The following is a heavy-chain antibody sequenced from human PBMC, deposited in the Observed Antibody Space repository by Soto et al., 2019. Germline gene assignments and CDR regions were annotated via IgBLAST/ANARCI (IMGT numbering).Heavy chain of an antibody. V-gene: IGHV2-26*01. CDR1: GLSITDSEMG. CDR3: ARRHLAVAVSPWFDP. CDR2: IDSSGEK. Sequence: QGTLKESGPVLVKPTETPTLRCTVSGLSITDSEMGVSWICQPPGQPLEWLAHIDSSGEKSYRTFLKSRLASSKDTSKSQIVLTMTNMDPADTATYYCARRHLAVAVSPWFDPWGQGIPVTVSS. D-gene: IGHD6-19*01. J-gene: IGHJ5*02.